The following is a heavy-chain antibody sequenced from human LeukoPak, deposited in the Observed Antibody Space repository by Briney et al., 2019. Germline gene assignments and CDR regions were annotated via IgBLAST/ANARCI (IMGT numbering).Heavy chain of an antibody. CDR3: ARFIAAAGIDV. CDR1: GGSFSGYY. V-gene: IGHV4-34*01. D-gene: IGHD6-13*01. CDR2: INHSGST. Sequence: SETLSLTCAVYGGSFSGYYWSWIRQPPGKGLEWIGEINHSGSTDYNPSLKRRVTISVDTSKNQFSLKLSSVTAADTAVYYCARFIAAAGIDVWGKGTTVTVSS. J-gene: IGHJ6*04.